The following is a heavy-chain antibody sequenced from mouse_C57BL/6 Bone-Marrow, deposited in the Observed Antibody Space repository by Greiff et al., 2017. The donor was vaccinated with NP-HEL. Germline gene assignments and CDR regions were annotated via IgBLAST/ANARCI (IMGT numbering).Heavy chain of an antibody. CDR1: GYTFTDYY. CDR3: ARWSITTVVALYAMDY. Sequence: EVQLQQSGPVLVKPGASVKMSCKASGYTFTDYYMNWVKQSHGKSLEWIGVINPYNGGTSYNQKFKGKATLTVDKSSSTAYMELNSLTSEDSAVYYCARWSITTVVALYAMDYWGQGTSVTVSS. V-gene: IGHV1-19*01. D-gene: IGHD1-1*01. CDR2: INPYNGGT. J-gene: IGHJ4*01.